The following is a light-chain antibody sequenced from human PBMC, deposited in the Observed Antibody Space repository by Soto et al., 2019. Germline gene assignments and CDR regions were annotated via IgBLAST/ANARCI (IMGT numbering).Light chain of an antibody. J-gene: IGLJ1*01. Sequence: QSVLTQPASVSGSPGQSITISCTGTSSDVGDYNYVSWYQQVPGKAPKVMIYEVGNRPSGVSNRFSGSKSGITASLTISGLQAEDEADYYCSSYTSSSTYVFGTGTKVTVL. V-gene: IGLV2-14*01. CDR1: SSDVGDYNY. CDR3: SSYTSSSTYV. CDR2: EVG.